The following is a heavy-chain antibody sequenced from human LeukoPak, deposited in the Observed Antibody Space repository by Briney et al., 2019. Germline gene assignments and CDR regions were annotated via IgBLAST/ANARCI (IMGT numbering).Heavy chain of an antibody. Sequence: GGSLRLSCAASGSTFSTYSMNWVRQAPGKGLEWVSYISSAGSTNYYADSVKGRFTISRDNAKNSVYLQMNSLRAEDTAVYYCARDPARAGIYYDYWGQGTLVTVSS. CDR3: ARDPARAGIYYDY. CDR1: GSTFSTYS. J-gene: IGHJ4*02. D-gene: IGHD6-19*01. V-gene: IGHV3-48*01. CDR2: ISSAGSTN.